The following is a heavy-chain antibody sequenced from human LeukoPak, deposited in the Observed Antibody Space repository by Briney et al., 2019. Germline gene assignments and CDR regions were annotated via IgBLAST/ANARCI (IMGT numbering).Heavy chain of an antibody. Sequence: KPSETLSLTCTVSGGSLSSYYWSWIRQPPGKGLEWIVYIYYSGSTNYNPSLKSRVTISVATSKDPFYLKLSSVTAADTAVYYCARGLRDASAMVNYWSQGTLVTVSS. CDR3: ARGLRDASAMVNY. CDR2: IYYSGST. J-gene: IGHJ4*02. V-gene: IGHV4-59*01. D-gene: IGHD5-18*01. CDR1: GGSLSSYY.